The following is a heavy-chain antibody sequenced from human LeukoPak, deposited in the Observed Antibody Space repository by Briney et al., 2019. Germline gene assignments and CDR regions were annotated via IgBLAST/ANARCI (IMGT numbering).Heavy chain of an antibody. V-gene: IGHV3-30*18. CDR1: GFTFSSYG. Sequence: GRSLRLSCAASGFTFSSYGMHWVRQAPGKGLEWVAVISYDGSNKYYADSVKGRFTISRDNSKNTLYLQMNSLRAEDTAVYYCAKMWIGFDPWGQGTLVTVSS. CDR3: AKMWIGFDP. CDR2: ISYDGSNK. D-gene: IGHD5-12*01. J-gene: IGHJ5*02.